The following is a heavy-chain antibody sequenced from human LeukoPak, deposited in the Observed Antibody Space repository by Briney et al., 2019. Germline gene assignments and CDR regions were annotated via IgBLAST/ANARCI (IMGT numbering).Heavy chain of an antibody. D-gene: IGHD2-2*01. CDR2: IYYSGST. CDR1: GGSISSSSYY. CDR3: ARDVVAAVGSFDY. V-gene: IGHV4-39*07. Sequence: PSETLSLTCTVSGGSISSSSYYWGWIRQPPGKGLEWIGNIYYSGSTYYNPSLKSRVTISVDTSKNQFSLKLSSVTAADTAVYYCARDVVAAVGSFDYWGQGTQVTVSS. J-gene: IGHJ4*02.